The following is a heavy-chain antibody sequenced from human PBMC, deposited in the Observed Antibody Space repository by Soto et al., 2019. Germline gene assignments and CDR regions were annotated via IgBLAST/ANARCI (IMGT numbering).Heavy chain of an antibody. V-gene: IGHV3-74*01. CDR3: ARAAFGSSTWYDY. CDR1: GFTFSSYW. J-gene: IGHJ4*02. CDR2: INGDGSST. D-gene: IGHD6-13*01. Sequence: GGSLRLSCAASGFTFSSYWMHWVRQAPGKGLVWVSRINGDGSSTSYADSAKGRFTISRDNAENTLFLQMNSLRAEDTAIYYCARAAFGSSTWYDYWGQGTLVTVSS.